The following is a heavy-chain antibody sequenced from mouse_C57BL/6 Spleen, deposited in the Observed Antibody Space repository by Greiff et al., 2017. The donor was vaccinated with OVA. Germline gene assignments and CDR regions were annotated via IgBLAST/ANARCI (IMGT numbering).Heavy chain of an antibody. D-gene: IGHD1-1*01. J-gene: IGHJ1*03. CDR3: ASPTVPPFWYFDV. CDR2: IDPEDGET. V-gene: IGHV14-2*01. Sequence: VQLKQSGAELVKPGASVKLSCTASGFNIKDYYMHWVKQRTEQGLEWIGRIDPEDGETKYAPKFQGKATITADTSSNTAYLQLSSLTSEDTAVYYCASPTVPPFWYFDVWGTGTTVTVSS. CDR1: GFNIKDYY.